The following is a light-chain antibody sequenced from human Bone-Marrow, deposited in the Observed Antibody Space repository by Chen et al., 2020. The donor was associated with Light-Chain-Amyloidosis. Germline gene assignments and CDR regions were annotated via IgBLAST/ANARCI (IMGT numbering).Light chain of an antibody. J-gene: IGKJ2*01. CDR2: GAS. CDR1: QTLLYSSNQENY. Sequence: IVMTQSPDSLAVSLGERATIKGKSSQTLLYSSNQENYLAWYQHKPRQPPKLLIYGASTRESGVPDRFSGSGSGTDFTLTSSGLQAEDVAVYYCQQYYTTPRTFGQGTKLEIK. CDR3: QQYYTTPRT. V-gene: IGKV4-1*01.